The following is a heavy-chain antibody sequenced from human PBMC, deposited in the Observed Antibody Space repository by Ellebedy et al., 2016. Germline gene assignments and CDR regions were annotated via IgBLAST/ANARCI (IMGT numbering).Heavy chain of an antibody. CDR2: ISSSSSYT. CDR3: AKENYGDYSIGY. Sequence: GESLKISXAASGFTFSSYAMSWIRQAPGKGLEWVSYISSSSSYTNYADSVKGRFTISRDNAKNSLYLQMNSLRAEDTAVYYCAKENYGDYSIGYWGQGTLVTVSS. D-gene: IGHD4-17*01. J-gene: IGHJ4*02. V-gene: IGHV3-11*05. CDR1: GFTFSSYA.